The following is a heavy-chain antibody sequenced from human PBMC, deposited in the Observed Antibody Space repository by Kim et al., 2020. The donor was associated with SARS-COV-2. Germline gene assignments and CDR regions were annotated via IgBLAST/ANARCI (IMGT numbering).Heavy chain of an antibody. CDR2: GRP. D-gene: IGHD4-17*01. Sequence: GRPHYNPSLRSRATISMDKNQFSLKLSSVTAADTAVYYCAPIYGGYSDFDSWGQGTLVTVSS. V-gene: IGHV4-34*01. CDR3: APIYGGYSDFDS. J-gene: IGHJ4*02.